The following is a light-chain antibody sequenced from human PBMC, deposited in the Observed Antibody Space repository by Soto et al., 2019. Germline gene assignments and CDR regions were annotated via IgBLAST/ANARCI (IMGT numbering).Light chain of an antibody. CDR2: EVS. CDR3: SSYVASNNFVV. CDR1: SSDVGGYNY. J-gene: IGLJ2*01. Sequence: QSALTQPPSASGSPGQSVTISCTGTSSDVGGYNYVSWYQQHPGKAPKLIIYEVSQRPSGVPDRFSGSKSGNTASLTVSGHQADDEADYYCSSYVASNNFVVFGGGTKLTVL. V-gene: IGLV2-8*01.